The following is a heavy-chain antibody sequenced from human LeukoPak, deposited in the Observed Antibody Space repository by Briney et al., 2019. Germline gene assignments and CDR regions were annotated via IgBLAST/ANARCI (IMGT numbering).Heavy chain of an antibody. V-gene: IGHV4-59*08. CDR1: GGSISSYY. CDR2: IYNSGST. Sequence: PSETLSLTCTVSGGSISSYYWSWIRQSPGKGLEWIGYIYNSGSTNYNPSLKSRVTISVDTSKNQFSLKLSSVTAADTAVYYCARGSFIAAAGRYYFDYWGQGTLVTVSS. D-gene: IGHD6-13*01. J-gene: IGHJ4*02. CDR3: ARGSFIAAAGRYYFDY.